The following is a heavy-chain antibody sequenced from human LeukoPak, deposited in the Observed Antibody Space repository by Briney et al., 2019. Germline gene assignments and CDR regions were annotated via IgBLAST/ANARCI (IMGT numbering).Heavy chain of an antibody. CDR1: GFTFSSFW. J-gene: IGHJ5*02. D-gene: IGHD2-8*01. Sequence: GGSLRLSCAASGFTFSSFWMTWVRQAPGKGLGCVSRIKYDGGITTYADSVKGRFTISRDNTKNTLYLQMNSLRAEDTAVYYCVIDLGHGVNGECGAWGQGTLVTVSS. CDR3: VIDLGHGVNGECGA. V-gene: IGHV3-74*01. CDR2: IKYDGGIT.